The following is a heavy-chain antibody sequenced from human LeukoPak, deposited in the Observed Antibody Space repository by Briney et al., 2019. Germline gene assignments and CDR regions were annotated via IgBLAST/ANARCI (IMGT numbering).Heavy chain of an antibody. Sequence: PSETLSLTCTVSGGSISSSSYYWGWIRQPPGKGLEWIGSIYYSGSTYYNPSLKSRVTISVDTSKNQFSLKLSSVTAADTAVYYCARYCSGGSCFNQIGRCDDYWGQGTLVTVSS. CDR3: ARYCSGGSCFNQIGRCDDY. CDR1: GGSISSSSYY. V-gene: IGHV4-39*01. J-gene: IGHJ4*02. D-gene: IGHD2-15*01. CDR2: IYYSGST.